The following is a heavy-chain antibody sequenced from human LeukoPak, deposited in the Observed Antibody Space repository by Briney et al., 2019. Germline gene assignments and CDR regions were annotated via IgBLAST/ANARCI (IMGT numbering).Heavy chain of an antibody. CDR1: GGSISSGDYY. D-gene: IGHD3-3*01. V-gene: IGHV4-30-4*08. CDR3: ARVAVDFWSGYYTDNYYYYYYMDV. CDR2: IYYSGST. Sequence: PSQTLSLTCTVSGGSISSGDYYWSWIRRPPGKGLEWIGYIYYSGSTYYNPSLKSRVTISVDTSKNQFSLKLSSVTAADTAVYYCARVAVDFWSGYYTDNYYYYYYMDVWGKGTTVTVSS. J-gene: IGHJ6*03.